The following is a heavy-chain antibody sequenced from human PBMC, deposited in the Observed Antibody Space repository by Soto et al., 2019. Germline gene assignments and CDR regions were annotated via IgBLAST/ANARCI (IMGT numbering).Heavy chain of an antibody. CDR1: GGSISNYY. V-gene: IGHV4-59*08. D-gene: IGHD6-13*01. CDR2: IYYSRST. Sequence: SETLSLTCTVSGGSISNYYWSWIRQPPGKGLEWIGYIYYSRSTRYNPSLKSRVTISVDTSKNQFSLKLSSVTAADTAVYYCARHGPIAAAGTVFDYWGQGTLVTVSS. CDR3: ARHGPIAAAGTVFDY. J-gene: IGHJ4*02.